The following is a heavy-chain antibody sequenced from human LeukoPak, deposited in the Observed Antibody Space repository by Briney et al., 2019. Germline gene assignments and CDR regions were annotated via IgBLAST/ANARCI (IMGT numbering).Heavy chain of an antibody. D-gene: IGHD2-21*01. CDR2: ISAYNGNT. CDR1: GYTFTSYG. J-gene: IGHJ4*02. V-gene: IGHV1-18*01. Sequence: ASVKVSCKASGYTFTSYGISWVRQAPGQGLEWMGWISAYNGNTNYAQKFQGRVTMTRDTSISTAYMELSSLRSEDTAIYYCAKVAYCGGECYYHDHWGQGTLVTVSS. CDR3: AKVAYCGGECYYHDH.